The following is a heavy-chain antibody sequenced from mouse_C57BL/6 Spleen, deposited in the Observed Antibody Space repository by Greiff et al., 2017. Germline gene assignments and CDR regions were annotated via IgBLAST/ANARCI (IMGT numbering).Heavy chain of an antibody. Sequence: EVQLQQSGPELVKPGASVKISCKASGYTFTDYYMNWVKQSHGKSLEWIGDINPNNGGTSYNQKFKGKATLTVDKSSSTAYMERRSLTSEDSAVYYCARYSSDAMDYWGQGTSVTVSS. J-gene: IGHJ4*01. D-gene: IGHD1-1*01. CDR3: ARYSSDAMDY. V-gene: IGHV1-26*01. CDR1: GYTFTDYY. CDR2: INPNNGGT.